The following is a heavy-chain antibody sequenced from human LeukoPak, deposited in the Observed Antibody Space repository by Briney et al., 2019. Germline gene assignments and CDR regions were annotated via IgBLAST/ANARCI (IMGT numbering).Heavy chain of an antibody. CDR2: INHRGST. CDR1: GGSFSGYH. V-gene: IGHV4-34*01. Sequence: SETLSLTCAVYGGSFSGYHWSWIRQPPGKGLEWIGEINHRGSTNYNPSLKSRVTISVDTSKNQFSLKLSSVTAADTAVYYCASTSAMVYFDYWGQGTPVTVSS. D-gene: IGHD5-18*01. J-gene: IGHJ4*02. CDR3: ASTSAMVYFDY.